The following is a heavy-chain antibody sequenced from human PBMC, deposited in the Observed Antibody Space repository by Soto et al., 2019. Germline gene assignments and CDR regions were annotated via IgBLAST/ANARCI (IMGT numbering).Heavy chain of an antibody. CDR3: ARHGPLTNNWNQLNC. V-gene: IGHV4-39*01. J-gene: IGHJ4*02. D-gene: IGHD1-1*01. Sequence: QLQLQESGPGLVKPSETLSLTCTVSGGSISRSPYYWAWIRQPPGKGLQWIGNIYYNGYTFYNPSLKSRVTISIDTSKSQFSLGLSSVTASDTAVYYCARHGPLTNNWNQLNCWGQGTLVTVSS. CDR2: IYYNGYT. CDR1: GGSISRSPYY.